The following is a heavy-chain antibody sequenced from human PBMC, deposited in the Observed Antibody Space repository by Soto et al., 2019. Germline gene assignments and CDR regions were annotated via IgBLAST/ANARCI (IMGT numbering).Heavy chain of an antibody. J-gene: IGHJ5*02. Sequence: GGSLRLSCAVSGFTFSSYAMSWVRQAPGEGLEWVSGISGSGGSTYYADSEKGRFIISSDNPKSTLYPQMHSLRADDTVIYFCAKARCYTTYCLVPGSWGQGTLVTV. V-gene: IGHV3-23*01. CDR1: GFTFSSYA. CDR3: AKARCYTTYCLVPGS. D-gene: IGHD3-16*02. CDR2: ISGSGGST.